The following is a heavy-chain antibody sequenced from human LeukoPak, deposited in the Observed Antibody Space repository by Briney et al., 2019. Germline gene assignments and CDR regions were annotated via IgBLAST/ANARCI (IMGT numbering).Heavy chain of an antibody. D-gene: IGHD1-1*01. V-gene: IGHV1-69*04. CDR3: ARVWNDAIYYFDY. Sequence: GASVKVSCKASGGTFSSYAISWVRQAPGQGLEWMGRIIPILGIANYAQKFQGRVTITADKSTSTAYMELSSLRSEDTAVYYCARVWNDAIYYFDYWGQGTLVTVSS. CDR1: GGTFSSYA. CDR2: IIPILGIA. J-gene: IGHJ4*02.